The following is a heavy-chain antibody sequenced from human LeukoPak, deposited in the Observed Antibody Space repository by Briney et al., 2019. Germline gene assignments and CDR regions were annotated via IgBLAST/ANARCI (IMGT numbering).Heavy chain of an antibody. CDR1: GFTFSSYW. V-gene: IGHV3-7*01. J-gene: IGHJ4*02. CDR2: IKKDGSEK. Sequence: PGGSLRLSCAASGFTFSSYWMSWVRQAPGQGPEWVANIKKDGSEKYYVDSVKGRFTISRDNAKTSLYLQMNSLRAEDTAVYYCARDLSGVAGYTYGRGIDYWGQGTLVTVSS. D-gene: IGHD5-18*01. CDR3: ARDLSGVAGYTYGRGIDY.